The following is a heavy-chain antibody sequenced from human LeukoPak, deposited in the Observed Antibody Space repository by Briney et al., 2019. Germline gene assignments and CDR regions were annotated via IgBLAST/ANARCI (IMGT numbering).Heavy chain of an antibody. D-gene: IGHD3-10*01. CDR2: IIWNGGST. CDR3: AREGYGSGSYKRGAFDI. V-gene: IGHV3-20*04. CDR1: GFTCDDYG. Sequence: PGGSLRLSCAACGFTCDDYGMSWVRQAPGKGLEGVSGIIWNGGSTVYADSVKGGFTISRDNAKNSMYLQMNSLRDDPTALYYCAREGYGSGSYKRGAFDIWGQGTMVTVSS. J-gene: IGHJ3*02.